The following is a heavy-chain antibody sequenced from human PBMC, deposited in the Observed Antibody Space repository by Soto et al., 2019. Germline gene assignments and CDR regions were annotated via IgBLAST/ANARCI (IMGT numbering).Heavy chain of an antibody. V-gene: IGHV3-13*01. Sequence: EVQLVESGGNWVQPGGSLRLSCEASGFTFSGFDMHWVRQPTGKGLEWVSSIGTAGDTYYAVSVKGRFTISRDNAKNSLSLQMNSLRAGDMAVYFCAKSQEFGTHFFDSWGQGTQVTVSS. CDR1: GFTFSGFD. D-gene: IGHD6-13*01. J-gene: IGHJ4*02. CDR2: IGTAGDT. CDR3: AKSQEFGTHFFDS.